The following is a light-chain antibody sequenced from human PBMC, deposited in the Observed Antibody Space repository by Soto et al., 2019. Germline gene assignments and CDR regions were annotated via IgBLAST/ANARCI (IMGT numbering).Light chain of an antibody. CDR3: SSYTSSSTVV. CDR2: DVS. Sequence: QSVLTQPASVSGSPGQSITISCTGTSSDVGGYNYVSWYQQHPGKAPKLMIYDVSNRPSGVSNRFSGSKSGNTASLTISGLHAEYEADYYCSSYTSSSTVVFGGGTKLTVL. J-gene: IGLJ2*01. CDR1: SSDVGGYNY. V-gene: IGLV2-14*01.